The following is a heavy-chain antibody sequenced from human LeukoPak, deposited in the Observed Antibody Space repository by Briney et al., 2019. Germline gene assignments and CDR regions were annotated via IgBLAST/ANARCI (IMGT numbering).Heavy chain of an antibody. V-gene: IGHV3-48*03. CDR3: ARRLSYYGMDV. Sequence: GGSLRLPCAASGFTFSSYEMIWVRQAPGKGLEWVSKIDVSGNTMYADSVKGRFTISRDNAKSSLYLQMNSLRAEDTAVYYCARRLSYYGMDVWGQGTTVTVSS. J-gene: IGHJ6*02. CDR1: GFTFSSYE. CDR2: IDVSGNT. D-gene: IGHD5/OR15-5a*01.